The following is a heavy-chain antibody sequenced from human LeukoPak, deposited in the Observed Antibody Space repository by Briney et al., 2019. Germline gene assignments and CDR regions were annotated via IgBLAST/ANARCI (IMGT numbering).Heavy chain of an antibody. Sequence: ASVKVSCKASGYTFTSYGISWVRQAPGQGLEWMGWISAYNGNTNYAQKLQGRVTMTTDTSTSTAYMELRSLRSDDTAVYYCARGYCSSTSCYPNYYYGMDVWGQGTTVTVSS. CDR3: ARGYCSSTSCYPNYYYGMDV. V-gene: IGHV1-18*01. CDR1: GYTFTSYG. J-gene: IGHJ6*02. CDR2: ISAYNGNT. D-gene: IGHD2-2*01.